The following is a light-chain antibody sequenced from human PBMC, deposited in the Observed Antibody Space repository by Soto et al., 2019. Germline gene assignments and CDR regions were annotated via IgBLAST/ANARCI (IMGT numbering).Light chain of an antibody. CDR3: HQRSNWPLT. J-gene: IGKJ4*01. Sequence: VLTQSPATLSFSPGKRATHSCRASQSVTKYLAWYQQKPGQAIRLVMSEVSKRATGIPARFSGSGSGTDFTLTISSLEPEDFAVYYCHQRSNWPLTFGGGTKLEIK. V-gene: IGKV3-11*01. CDR1: QSVTKY. CDR2: EVS.